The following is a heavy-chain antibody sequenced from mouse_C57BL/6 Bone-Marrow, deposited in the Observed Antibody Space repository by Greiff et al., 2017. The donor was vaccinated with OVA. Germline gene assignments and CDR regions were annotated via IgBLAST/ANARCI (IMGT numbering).Heavy chain of an antibody. CDR2: IDPSDSYT. CDR3: AGGPYYFDY. Sequence: QVQLQQPGAELVMPGASVKLSCKASGYTFTSYWMHWVKQRPGQGLEWIGEIDPSDSYTNYNQKFKGKSTLTVDKSSSTAYMQLSSLTSEDSAVYYCAGGPYYFDYWGQGTTLTVSS. J-gene: IGHJ2*01. V-gene: IGHV1-69*01. CDR1: GYTFTSYW.